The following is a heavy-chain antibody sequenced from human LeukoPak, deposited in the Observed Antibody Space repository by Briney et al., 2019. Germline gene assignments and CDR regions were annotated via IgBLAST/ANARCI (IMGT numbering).Heavy chain of an antibody. CDR3: ARGLRARSSLFWAFDI. V-gene: IGHV1-2*02. CDR1: GYTFTGYY. J-gene: IGHJ3*02. D-gene: IGHD3-3*01. Sequence: GASVKVSCKASGYTFTGYYMHWVRQAPGQGLEWMGWINPNSGGTNYAQKLQGRVTMTTDTSTSTAYMELRSLRSDDTAVYYCARGLRARSSLFWAFDIWGQGTVVTVSS. CDR2: INPNSGGT.